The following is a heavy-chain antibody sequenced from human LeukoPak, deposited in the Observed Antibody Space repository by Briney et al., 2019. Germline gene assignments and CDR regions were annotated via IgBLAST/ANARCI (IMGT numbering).Heavy chain of an antibody. V-gene: IGHV3-23*01. CDR3: AKQPDSSGFPSFFDY. CDR2: ISGSGATT. J-gene: IGHJ4*02. Sequence: GGSLRLSCAGSEFTFHTYLMSWVRQAPGKGLEWVSSISGSGATTDYADSVKGRFTISRDNVNKTLYLEMSSLRAEDTAVYYCAKQPDSSGFPSFFDYWGQGTLVTVSS. D-gene: IGHD3-22*01. CDR1: EFTFHTYL.